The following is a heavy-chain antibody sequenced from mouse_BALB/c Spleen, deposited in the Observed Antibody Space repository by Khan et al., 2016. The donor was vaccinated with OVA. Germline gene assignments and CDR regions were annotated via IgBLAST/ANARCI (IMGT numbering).Heavy chain of an antibody. CDR1: GFTFSSFG. Sequence: EVKLVESGGGLVQPGGSRKLSCAASGFTFSSFGMHWVRQAPEKGLEWVAFISSGSSTIYYADTVKGRFTISRADPKNTLFLQMTSLRSEDTAMYYCARREGLYAMDYWGQGTSVTVSS. V-gene: IGHV5-17*02. CDR2: ISSGSSTI. D-gene: IGHD3-3*01. CDR3: ARREGLYAMDY. J-gene: IGHJ4*01.